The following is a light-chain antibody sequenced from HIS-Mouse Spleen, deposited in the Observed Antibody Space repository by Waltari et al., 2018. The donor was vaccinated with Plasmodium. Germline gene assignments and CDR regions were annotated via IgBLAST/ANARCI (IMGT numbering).Light chain of an antibody. CDR2: AAS. CDR1: QSISSY. V-gene: IGKV1-39*01. CDR3: QQSYSTPQLT. J-gene: IGKJ4*01. Sequence: IQITPSPSSLSASAGVRVTITCRASQSISSYLNWYQQKPGKAPKLLIYAASILQSWVPSRFSGSGSGTDFTLTISSLQPEDFATYYCQQSYSTPQLTFGGGTKVEIK.